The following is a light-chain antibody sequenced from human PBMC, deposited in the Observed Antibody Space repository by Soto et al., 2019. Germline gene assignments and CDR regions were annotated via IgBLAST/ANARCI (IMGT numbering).Light chain of an antibody. CDR2: GAS. V-gene: IGKV3-20*01. CDR1: QSVGTC. J-gene: IGKJ1*01. Sequence: SASQSVGTCLAWYQHKPGQAPSLLIYGASSRATGIPDRFSCSGSGTDFSLTISSLQSEDFAVYYCQQYGSSRWTFGQGTKVDIK. CDR3: QQYGSSRWT.